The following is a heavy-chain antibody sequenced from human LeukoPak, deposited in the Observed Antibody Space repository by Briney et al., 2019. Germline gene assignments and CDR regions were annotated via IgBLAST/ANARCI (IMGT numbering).Heavy chain of an antibody. J-gene: IGHJ4*02. CDR2: IRSKAYGGTT. V-gene: IGHV3-49*04. D-gene: IGHD3-10*01. CDR3: TRDQTSLTYYYGPGSYQYYFDY. CDR1: GFTFGDYA. Sequence: GGSLRLSCTASGFTFGDYAMSWVRQAPGKGLEWVGFIRSKAYGGTTEYAASVKGRFTISRDDSKSIAYLQMNSLKTEDTAVYYCTRDQTSLTYYYGPGSYQYYFDYWGQGTLVTVSS.